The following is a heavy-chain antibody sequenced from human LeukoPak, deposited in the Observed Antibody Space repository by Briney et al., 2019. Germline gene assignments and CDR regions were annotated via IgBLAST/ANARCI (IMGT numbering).Heavy chain of an antibody. CDR3: ARDDPKALHLWFGGFDP. Sequence: ASVKVSCKASGYTFTGYYMHWVRQAPGQGLEWMGWINPNSGGTNYAQKFQGRVTMTRDTSISTAYMELSRLRSDDTAVYYCARDDPKALHLWFGGFDPWGQGTLVTVSS. D-gene: IGHD3-10*01. CDR1: GYTFTGYY. V-gene: IGHV1-2*02. J-gene: IGHJ5*02. CDR2: INPNSGGT.